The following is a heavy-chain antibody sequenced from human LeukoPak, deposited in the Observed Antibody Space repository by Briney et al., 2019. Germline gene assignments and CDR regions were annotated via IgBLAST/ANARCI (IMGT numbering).Heavy chain of an antibody. J-gene: IGHJ4*02. CDR1: GGSISSYY. Sequence: PSETLSLTCTVSGGSISSYYWSWIRQPPGKGLEWIGYIYYSGSTNYNPSLKSRVTISVDTSKNQFSLKLSSVTAADTAVYYCARGALAAAFDYWGQGTLVTVSS. CDR2: IYYSGST. CDR3: ARGALAAAFDY. D-gene: IGHD6-13*01. V-gene: IGHV4-59*12.